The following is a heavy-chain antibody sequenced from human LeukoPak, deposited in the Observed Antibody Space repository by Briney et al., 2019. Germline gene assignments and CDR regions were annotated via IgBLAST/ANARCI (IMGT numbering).Heavy chain of an antibody. V-gene: IGHV4-39*07. Sequence: SETLSLTCTVSGGSISSSSYYWGWIRQPPGKGLEWIGEINHSGSTNYNPSLKSRVTISVDTSKNQFSLKLSSVTAADTAVYYCARGIEIFGVVTSTEFDYWGQGTLVTVSS. J-gene: IGHJ4*02. D-gene: IGHD3-3*01. CDR3: ARGIEIFGVVTSTEFDY. CDR1: GGSISSSSYY. CDR2: INHSGST.